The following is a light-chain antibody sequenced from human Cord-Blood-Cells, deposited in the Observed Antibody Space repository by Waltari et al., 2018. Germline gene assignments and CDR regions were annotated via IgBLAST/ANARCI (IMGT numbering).Light chain of an antibody. V-gene: IGLV2-14*01. Sequence: QSALTQPASVSGSPGQSITLSCTGTSSDVGGYNYVSWYQQPPDKAPKLMIYDVSNRPSGVSNRFSGSKSGNTASLTISGLQAEDEADYYCSSYTSSSTNWVFGGGTKLTVL. CDR1: SSDVGGYNY. CDR3: SSYTSSSTNWV. J-gene: IGLJ3*02. CDR2: DVS.